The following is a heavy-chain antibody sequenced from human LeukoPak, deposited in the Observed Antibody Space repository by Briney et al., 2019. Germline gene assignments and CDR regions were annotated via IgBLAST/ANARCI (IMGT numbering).Heavy chain of an antibody. CDR3: AKDTSQGIAAAGY. D-gene: IGHD6-13*01. V-gene: IGHV3-9*01. CDR2: ISWNSGSI. J-gene: IGHJ4*02. CDR1: GFTFDDYA. Sequence: GRSLRLSCAASGFTFDDYAMHWVRQAPGKGLEWVSGISWNSGSIGYADSVKGRFTISRDNAKNSPYLQMNSLRAEDTALYYCAKDTSQGIAAAGYWGQGTLVTVSS.